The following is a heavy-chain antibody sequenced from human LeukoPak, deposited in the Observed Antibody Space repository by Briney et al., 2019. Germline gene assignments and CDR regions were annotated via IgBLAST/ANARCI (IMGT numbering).Heavy chain of an antibody. CDR2: IYYSGST. CDR3: ARKGRLRYFDD. D-gene: IGHD3-9*01. Sequence: SETLSLTCTVSGGSISSYYWSWIRQPPGKGLEWIGYIYYSGSTNYYPSLKSRVTISVDTSKNQFSLKLSSVTAADTAVYYCARKGRLRYFDDWGQGTLVTVSS. CDR1: GGSISSYY. V-gene: IGHV4-59*01. J-gene: IGHJ4*02.